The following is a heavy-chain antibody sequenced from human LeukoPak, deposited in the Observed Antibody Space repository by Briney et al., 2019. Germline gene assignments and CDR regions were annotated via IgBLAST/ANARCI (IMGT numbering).Heavy chain of an antibody. CDR2: ISGSGGST. V-gene: IGHV3-23*01. D-gene: IGHD6-13*01. CDR1: GFTFSSYA. CDR3: AKSRGSSWFANFDY. J-gene: IGHJ4*02. Sequence: GGSLRLSCAASGFTFSSYAMSWVRQAPGKGLEWVSAISGSGGSTYYADSVKGRFTISRDNSRDTLYLQMNSLRAEDTAVYYCAKSRGSSWFANFDYWGQGTLVTVSS.